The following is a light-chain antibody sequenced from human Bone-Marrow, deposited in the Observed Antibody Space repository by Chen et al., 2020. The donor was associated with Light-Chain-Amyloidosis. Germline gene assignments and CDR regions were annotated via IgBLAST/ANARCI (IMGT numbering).Light chain of an antibody. CDR2: EVS. CDR3: MQGIQLPLT. V-gene: IGKV2D-29*02. J-gene: IGKJ4*01. CDR1: QSLLHRDGKTY. Sequence: DVALTQTPLSVSDTPGQPASISCKSSQSLLHRDGKTYLYWYLQKPGQSPQLLIYEVSKRFSGVPDRFSGSGSGTDFTLRIGRVEADDVGIYYCMQGIQLPLTFGGGTKVEIK.